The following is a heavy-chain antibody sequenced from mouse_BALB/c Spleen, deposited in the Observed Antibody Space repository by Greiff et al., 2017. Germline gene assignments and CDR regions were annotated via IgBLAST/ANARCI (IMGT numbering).Heavy chain of an antibody. Sequence: VQLQQSGPGLVAPSQSLSITCTVSGFSLNSYGVHWVRQPPGKGLEWLGVIWAGGSTNYNSALMSRLSISKDNSKSQVFLKMNSLQTDDTAMYYCARPSLYDYDGAMDYWGQGTSVTVSS. CDR2: IWAGGST. J-gene: IGHJ4*01. CDR3: ARPSLYDYDGAMDY. V-gene: IGHV2-9*02. CDR1: GFSLNSYG. D-gene: IGHD2-4*01.